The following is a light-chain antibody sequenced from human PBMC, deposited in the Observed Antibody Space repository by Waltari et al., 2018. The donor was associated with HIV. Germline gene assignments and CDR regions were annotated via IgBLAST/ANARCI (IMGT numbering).Light chain of an antibody. CDR2: RNN. CDR3: AAWDDSLSGSWV. Sequence: QSVLTQPPSASGTPGQRVTISCSGSSSNIGSNYVYWYQQLPGTAPKLLIYRNNQPPSGVPDRFSGSKSGTSASLAISGLRSEDEADYYWAAWDDSLSGSWVFGGGTKLTVL. V-gene: IGLV1-47*01. J-gene: IGLJ3*02. CDR1: SSNIGSNY.